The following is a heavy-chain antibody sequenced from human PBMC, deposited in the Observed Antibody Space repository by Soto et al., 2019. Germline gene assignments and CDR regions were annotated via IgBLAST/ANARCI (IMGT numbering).Heavy chain of an antibody. Sequence: ASVKVSCKASGYIFTNHYIHWVRQAPGQGLEWMAIINPSGGSTNYLQKFQGRITMTRDTSTSTVYMELSSLRSEDTAVYFCARADYYDSSGFYYDCWGQGSLVTVSS. CDR2: INPSGGST. V-gene: IGHV1-46*01. D-gene: IGHD3-22*01. CDR1: GYIFTNHY. CDR3: ARADYYDSSGFYYDC. J-gene: IGHJ4*02.